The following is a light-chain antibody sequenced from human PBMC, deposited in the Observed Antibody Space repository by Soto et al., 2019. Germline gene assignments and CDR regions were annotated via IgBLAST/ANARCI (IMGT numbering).Light chain of an antibody. J-gene: IGKJ1*01. Sequence: DIQISHTNFTLQVSVGDRVTITCWASQSISSWWAWYQQKPGKAPKLLIYDASSLESGVPSRFSGSGSGTEFTLTISSLQPDDFATYYCQQYNSYSRTFGQGTKVDIK. CDR1: QSISSW. CDR2: DAS. V-gene: IGKV1-5*01. CDR3: QQYNSYSRT.